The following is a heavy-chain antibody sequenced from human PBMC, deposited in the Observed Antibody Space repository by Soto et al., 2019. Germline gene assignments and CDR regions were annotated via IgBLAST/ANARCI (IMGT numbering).Heavy chain of an antibody. D-gene: IGHD2-8*01. CDR1: GYSFTDYH. V-gene: IGHV1-2*04. CDR2: INPKSGGT. J-gene: IGHJ6*02. CDR3: ARGDSTDCSNGVCSFFYNHDMDV. Sequence: ASVKVSCKASGYSFTDYHIHWVRQAPGQGLEWLGRINPKSGGTSTAQKFQGWVTMTTDTSNSTASMELTRLTSDDTAIYYCARGDSTDCSNGVCSFFYNHDMDVWGQGTTVTVSS.